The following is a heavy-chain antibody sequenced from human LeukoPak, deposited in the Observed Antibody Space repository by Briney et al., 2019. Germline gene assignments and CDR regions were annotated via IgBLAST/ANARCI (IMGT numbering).Heavy chain of an antibody. CDR1: GGSLSSYY. Sequence: SETLSLTCTVSGGSLSSYYWSWVRQPPGKGLEWIGYISYSGSTNYNPSLKSRVTMSVDTSKNQFSLKLSSVTAADTAVYYCARRGYYDILTAYYTYWYFDLWGRGTLVTVSS. CDR2: ISYSGST. J-gene: IGHJ2*01. V-gene: IGHV4-59*08. D-gene: IGHD3-9*01. CDR3: ARRGYYDILTAYYTYWYFDL.